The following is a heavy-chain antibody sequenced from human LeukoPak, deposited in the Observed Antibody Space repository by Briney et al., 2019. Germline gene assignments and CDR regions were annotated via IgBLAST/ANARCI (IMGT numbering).Heavy chain of an antibody. CDR2: ISGSGGST. V-gene: IGHV3-23*01. D-gene: IGHD6-13*01. J-gene: IGHJ4*02. CDR3: AHISSSWPDY. CDR1: GFTFSSYA. Sequence: GGSLRLSCAASGFTFSSYAMSWVRQAPGKGLECVSGISGSGGSTFYADSVKGRFTISRDNSKNTLYLQMNSLRAEDTAVYYCAHISSSWPDYWGQGTLVTVSS.